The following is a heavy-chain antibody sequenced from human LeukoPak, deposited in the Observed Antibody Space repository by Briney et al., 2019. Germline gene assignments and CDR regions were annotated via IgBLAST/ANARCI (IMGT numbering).Heavy chain of an antibody. Sequence: SETLSLTCTVSGGSITTSRYYWGWIREPPGKLLERIGSAFHGGNSYYNPSLKSRVTVSVDTSNNQFSLRLTSVTAADTALYYCARQAEGSSSGPYFFDYWGQGTLATVSS. V-gene: IGHV4-39*01. CDR3: ARQAEGSSSGPYFFDY. J-gene: IGHJ4*02. D-gene: IGHD5-18*01. CDR1: GGSITTSRYY. CDR2: AFHGGNS.